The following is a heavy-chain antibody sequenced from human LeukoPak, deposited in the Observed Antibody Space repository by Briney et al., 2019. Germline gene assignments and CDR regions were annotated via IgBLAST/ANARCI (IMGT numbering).Heavy chain of an antibody. D-gene: IGHD6-19*01. CDR1: GYTFTGYY. CDR2: INPNSGGT. J-gene: IGHJ6*03. Sequence: ASVKVSCKASGYTFTGYYIHWVRQAPGQGLEWMGWINPNSGGTNYAQKFQGRVTMTRDTPISTAYMELNRLRSDDTALYYCARDGHSSGWYGDYYYYYYMDVWGKGTTVTVSS. V-gene: IGHV1-2*02. CDR3: ARDGHSSGWYGDYYYYYYMDV.